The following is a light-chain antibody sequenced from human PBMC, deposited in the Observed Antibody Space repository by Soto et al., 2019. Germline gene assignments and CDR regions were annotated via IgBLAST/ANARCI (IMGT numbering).Light chain of an antibody. CDR1: QGIDTS. Sequence: ILLTQSPYSLSASVRDRVTITCRASQGIDTSLAWYQQKPGKAPKLLIYAASNFQSGVPSRFSGSGSGTHFTLTISSLQPEDFATYYCQQLHGYPITFGQGARLEIK. CDR3: QQLHGYPIT. CDR2: AAS. V-gene: IGKV1-9*01. J-gene: IGKJ5*01.